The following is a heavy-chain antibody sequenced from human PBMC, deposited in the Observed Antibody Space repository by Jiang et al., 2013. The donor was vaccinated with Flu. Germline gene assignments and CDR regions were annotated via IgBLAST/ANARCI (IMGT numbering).Heavy chain of an antibody. CDR1: GGSISSSSYY. CDR3: ARRSPVAGIGFDY. V-gene: IGHV4-39*01. Sequence: ELLKPSETLSLTCTVSGGSISSSSYYWGWIRQPPGKGLEWIGSIYYSGSTYYNPSLKSRVTISVDTSKNQFSLKLSSVTAADTAVYYCARRSPVAGIGFDYWGQG. D-gene: IGHD6-19*01. CDR2: IYYSGST. J-gene: IGHJ4*02.